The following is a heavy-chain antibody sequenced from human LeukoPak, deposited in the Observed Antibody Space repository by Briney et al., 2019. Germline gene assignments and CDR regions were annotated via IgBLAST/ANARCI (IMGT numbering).Heavy chain of an antibody. Sequence: ASVKVSCKASGGTFSSYAISWVRQAPGQGLEWMGGIIPIFGTANYAQKFQGRVTITADESTSTAYMELSSLRSEDTAVYYCARGIPGSWGEPYYYYYMDVWGKGTTVTVSS. V-gene: IGHV1-69*13. CDR2: IIPIFGTA. CDR1: GGTFSSYA. D-gene: IGHD3-16*01. CDR3: ARGIPGSWGEPYYYYYMDV. J-gene: IGHJ6*03.